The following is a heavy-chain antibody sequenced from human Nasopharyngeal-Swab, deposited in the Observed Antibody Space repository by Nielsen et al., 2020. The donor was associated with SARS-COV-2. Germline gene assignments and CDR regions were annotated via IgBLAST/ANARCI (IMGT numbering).Heavy chain of an antibody. D-gene: IGHD1-1*01. CDR2: ISAYNGNT. J-gene: IGHJ6*03. V-gene: IGHV1-18*01. CDR1: GYTFTSYG. Sequence: ASVKVSCKASGYTFTSYGISWVRQAPGQGLEWMGWISAYNGNTNYAQKLQGRVTMTTDTSTSTAYMELRSLRSDDTAVYYCARDLTWDWNDPDYYYYMDVRGKGTTVTVSS. CDR3: ARDLTWDWNDPDYYYYMDV.